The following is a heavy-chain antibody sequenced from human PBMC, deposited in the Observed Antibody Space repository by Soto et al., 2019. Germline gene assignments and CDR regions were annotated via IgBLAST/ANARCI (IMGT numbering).Heavy chain of an antibody. CDR3: ASGDRGAFDL. V-gene: IGHV3-74*01. J-gene: IGHJ3*01. Sequence: EVQLVESGGGLVRPGGSLRLSCAASGFTFSYYWMHWVRQAPGKGLVWVSRIHSDGSSTTYADFVKGRFIISRANARNTVDLQMNSVRVEDKAVYYCASGDRGAFDLWGQGTVVTVSS. D-gene: IGHD3-10*01. CDR1: GFTFSYYW. CDR2: IHSDGSST.